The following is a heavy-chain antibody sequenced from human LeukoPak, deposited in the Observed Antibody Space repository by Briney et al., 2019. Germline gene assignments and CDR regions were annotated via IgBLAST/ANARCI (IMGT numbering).Heavy chain of an antibody. J-gene: IGHJ4*02. CDR1: GFTFSTYG. V-gene: IGHV3-30*02. CDR3: ANAPYGGNFRFDY. D-gene: IGHD4-23*01. Sequence: GGSLRLSCAASGFTFSTYGMHWVRQAPGKGLEWVAFIRYDGSNKYYTDSVKGRFTISRDNSKNTLYLQMNSLRAEDTAVYYCANAPYGGNFRFDYWGQGTLVTVSS. CDR2: IRYDGSNK.